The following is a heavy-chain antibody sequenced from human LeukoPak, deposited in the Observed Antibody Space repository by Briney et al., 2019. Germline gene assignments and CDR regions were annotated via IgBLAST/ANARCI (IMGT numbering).Heavy chain of an antibody. J-gene: IGHJ6*03. CDR2: MNPNSGNT. V-gene: IGHV1-8*01. CDR3: ARVIWGPVDYYYMDV. Sequence: ASVKVSCKASGYTFTSYDINWVRQATGQGLEWMGWMNPNSGNTGYAQKLQGRVTMTRNTSISTAYMELSSLRSEDTAVYYCARVIWGPVDYYYMDVWGKGTTVTVSS. D-gene: IGHD3-16*01. CDR1: GYTFTSYD.